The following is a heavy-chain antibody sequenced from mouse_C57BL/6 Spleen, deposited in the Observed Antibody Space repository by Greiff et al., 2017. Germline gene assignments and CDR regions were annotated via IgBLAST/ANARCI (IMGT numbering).Heavy chain of an antibody. CDR1: GYAFSSYW. J-gene: IGHJ1*03. V-gene: IGHV1-80*01. D-gene: IGHD1-1*01. Sequence: QVQLQQSGAELVKPGASVKISCKASGYAFSSYWMNWVKQRPGKGLEWIGQIYPGDGDTNYNGKFKGKATLTADKSSSTAYMQLSSLTSEDSAVYFCAKYDYGSSYEYFGGWGTGTTVTVAS. CDR2: IYPGDGDT. CDR3: AKYDYGSSYEYFGG.